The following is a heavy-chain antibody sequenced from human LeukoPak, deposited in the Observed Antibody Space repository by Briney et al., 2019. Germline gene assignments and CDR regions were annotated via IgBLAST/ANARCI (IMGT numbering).Heavy chain of an antibody. CDR3: ARGSSWYSGDNWFDP. D-gene: IGHD6-13*01. CDR2: ISSSSSYI. Sequence: GGSLRLSCAASGFTFSSYSMNWVRQAPGKGLEWVSSISSSSSYIYYADSVKGRFTISRDNAKNSLYLQMNSLRAEDTAVYYCARGSSWYSGDNWFDPWGQGTLVTASS. J-gene: IGHJ5*02. CDR1: GFTFSSYS. V-gene: IGHV3-21*01.